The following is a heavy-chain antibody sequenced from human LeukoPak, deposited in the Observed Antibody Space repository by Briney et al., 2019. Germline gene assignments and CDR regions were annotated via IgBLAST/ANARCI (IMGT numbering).Heavy chain of an antibody. J-gene: IGHJ3*02. Sequence: SMKVSCKASGGTFSSSAISWVRQAPGQGLEWMGRIIPILGIANYAQKFQGRVTITADKSTSTAYMELSSLRSEDTAVYYCARVISTTVTHDAFDIWGQGTMVTVSS. CDR1: GGTFSSSA. D-gene: IGHD4-17*01. CDR3: ARVISTTVTHDAFDI. CDR2: IIPILGIA. V-gene: IGHV1-69*04.